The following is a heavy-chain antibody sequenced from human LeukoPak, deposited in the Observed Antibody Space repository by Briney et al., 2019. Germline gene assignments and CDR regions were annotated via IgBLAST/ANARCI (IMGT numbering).Heavy chain of an antibody. CDR1: GYTFTDYY. V-gene: IGHV1-69-2*01. CDR3: ATGYSYGDLNY. D-gene: IGHD4-17*01. CDR2: VDPEDGET. J-gene: IGHJ4*02. Sequence: ASVKVSCKVSGYTFTDYYMHWVQQAPGKGLEWMGLVDPEDGETIYAEKFQGRVTITADTSTDTAYMELSSLRSEDTAAYYCATGYSYGDLNYWGQGTLVTVSS.